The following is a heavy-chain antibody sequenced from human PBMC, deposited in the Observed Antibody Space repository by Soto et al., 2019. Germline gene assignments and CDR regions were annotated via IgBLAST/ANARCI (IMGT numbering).Heavy chain of an antibody. V-gene: IGHV3-30-3*01. Sequence: LRLSCAASGFSFSISPMHWVRQAPGKGPEWVALISYDGTNKFYADSVKGRFTISRDNSKSTLYLQVDSLRPEDAAVYYCARDPKTSGGQHWAFNYFDSWGQGTLVTVS. D-gene: IGHD7-27*01. CDR2: ISYDGTNK. J-gene: IGHJ4*02. CDR3: ARDPKTSGGQHWAFNYFDS. CDR1: GFSFSISP.